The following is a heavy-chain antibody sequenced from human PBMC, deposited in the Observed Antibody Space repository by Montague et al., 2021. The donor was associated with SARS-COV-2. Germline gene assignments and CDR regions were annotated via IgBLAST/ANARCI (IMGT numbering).Heavy chain of an antibody. V-gene: IGHV4-39*01. Sequence: SETLSLTCTVSGDPISSSSYYCGWLRPSPGSGLGLVGSNHYNGRTYYTPSLNRRVTISVDATKDQFSLQLDSMTAADTAVYYCARQHGRGFVVTGFETYFGYWGQGSLVIVSS. CDR2: NHYNGRT. CDR3: ARQHGRGFVVTGFETYFGY. CDR1: GDPISSSSYY. D-gene: IGHD2-15*01. J-gene: IGHJ4*02.